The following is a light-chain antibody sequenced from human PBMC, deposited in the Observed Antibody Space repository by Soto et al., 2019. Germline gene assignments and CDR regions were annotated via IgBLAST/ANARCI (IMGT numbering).Light chain of an antibody. Sequence: EIVMTQSPATLSVSPGEGATLSCRASQSLSTNLAWYQQKPGQAPRLLIYGASTRASGIPARFSGSGSGTEFTLTISSLQSEDFAIYYCQQYNIWPPWTFGQGTKVDNQ. CDR1: QSLSTN. J-gene: IGKJ1*01. CDR2: GAS. CDR3: QQYNIWPPWT. V-gene: IGKV3-15*01.